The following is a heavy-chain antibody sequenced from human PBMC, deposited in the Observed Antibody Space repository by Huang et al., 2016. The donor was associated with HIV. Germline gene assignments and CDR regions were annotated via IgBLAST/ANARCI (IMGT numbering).Heavy chain of an antibody. D-gene: IGHD3-9*01. CDR3: ARGKFDVLSGWEETDDCDR. J-gene: IGHJ5*02. CDR1: GFNFGSFS. Sequence: EVQLVESGGRLVRPGGSLRLSCTARGFNFGSFSMVWVGQAPGKGLEWIAYIRIDNGLTNYSDSVKGRFTISIDTAKIVVYVQMNRLRADDSAVYYCARGKFDVLSGWEETDDCDRWGLGTLVTVSS. V-gene: IGHV3-48*01. CDR2: IRIDNGLT.